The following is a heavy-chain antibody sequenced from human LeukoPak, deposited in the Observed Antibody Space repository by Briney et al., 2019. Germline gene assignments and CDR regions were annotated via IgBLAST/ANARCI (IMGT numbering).Heavy chain of an antibody. J-gene: IGHJ4*02. D-gene: IGHD3-10*01. V-gene: IGHV3-30*18. CDR3: AKVTGTYYYASGSPGVDY. CDR1: GFTFSSYG. Sequence: PGRTVRLSCAACGFTFSSYGMQWVGQARGKGREGGMDISYDGSNKYYADSVNLRFTISRDNSKNTLYLQMHSLRAEDTAVYYCAKVTGTYYYASGSPGVDYWGQGTLVTVSP. CDR2: ISYDGSNK.